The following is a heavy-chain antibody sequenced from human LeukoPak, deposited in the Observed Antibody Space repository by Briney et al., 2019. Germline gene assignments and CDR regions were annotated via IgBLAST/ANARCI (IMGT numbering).Heavy chain of an antibody. V-gene: IGHV3-21*01. Sequence: GGSLRLSCAASGFTFSSYSMNWVRQAPGKGLEWVSSISNSSSYIYYADSVKGRFTISRDNAKNSLYLQMNSLRAEDTAVYYCAREAIIVVVPAAKYYYMDVWGKGTTVTVSS. D-gene: IGHD2-2*01. CDR1: GFTFSSYS. J-gene: IGHJ6*03. CDR2: ISNSSSYI. CDR3: AREAIIVVVPAAKYYYMDV.